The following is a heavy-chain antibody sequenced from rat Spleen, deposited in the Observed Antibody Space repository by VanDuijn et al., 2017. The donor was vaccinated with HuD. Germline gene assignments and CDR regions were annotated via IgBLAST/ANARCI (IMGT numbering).Heavy chain of an antibody. J-gene: IGHJ2*01. CDR3: TRDGIRGAGYFDY. Sequence: EVQLVESGGGLVQPGRSLKLSCAASGFTFSDYAMAWVRQAPKKGLEWVATIIYDGSTTYYRDSVKGQFTLSRDNAKSTLYLQMNSLRSEDTATYYCTRDGIRGAGYFDYWGQGVMVTVSS. CDR2: IIYDGSTT. D-gene: IGHD4-3*01. V-gene: IGHV5-17*01. CDR1: GFTFSDYA.